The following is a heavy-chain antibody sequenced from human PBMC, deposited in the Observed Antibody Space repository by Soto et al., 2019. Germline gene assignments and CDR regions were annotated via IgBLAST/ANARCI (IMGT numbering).Heavy chain of an antibody. CDR1: GYTLTELS. Sequence: ASVKVSCKASGYTLTELSMHWVRQAPGKGLEWMGGFDPEDGETIYAQKFQGRVTMTEDTSTDTAYMELSSLRSEDTAVYYCVTVSPVTYSSSWSNWFDPWGQGTLVTVSS. D-gene: IGHD6-13*01. CDR2: FDPEDGET. V-gene: IGHV1-24*01. J-gene: IGHJ5*02. CDR3: VTVSPVTYSSSWSNWFDP.